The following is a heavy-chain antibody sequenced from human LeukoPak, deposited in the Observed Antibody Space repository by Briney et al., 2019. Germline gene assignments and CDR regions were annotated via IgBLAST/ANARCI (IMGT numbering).Heavy chain of an antibody. Sequence: SETLSLTCAVYGGSFSGYYWSWIRQPPGKGLEWIGEINHSGSTNYNPSLKSRVTISVDRSKNQFSLKLSSVTAADTAVYYCARWRASSGYGIDYWGQGTLVTVSS. CDR2: INHSGST. CDR1: GGSFSGYY. V-gene: IGHV4-34*01. J-gene: IGHJ4*02. CDR3: ARWRASSGYGIDY. D-gene: IGHD3-22*01.